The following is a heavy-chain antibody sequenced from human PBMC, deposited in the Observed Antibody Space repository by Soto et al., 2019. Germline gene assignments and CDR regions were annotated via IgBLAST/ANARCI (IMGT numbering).Heavy chain of an antibody. CDR3: AREGPEYYDFWSGYSSTFGMDV. D-gene: IGHD3-3*01. V-gene: IGHV3-33*01. Sequence: GGSLRLSCAASGFTFSGYGMHWVRQAPGKGLEWVAVIWYDGSNKYYVDSVKGRFTISRDNSKNTLYLQMNSLRAEDTAVYYCAREGPEYYDFWSGYSSTFGMDVWGQGTTVTVSS. J-gene: IGHJ6*02. CDR2: IWYDGSNK. CDR1: GFTFSGYG.